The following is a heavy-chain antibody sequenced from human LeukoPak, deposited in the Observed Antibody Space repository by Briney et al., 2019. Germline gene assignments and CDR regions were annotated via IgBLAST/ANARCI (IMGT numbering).Heavy chain of an antibody. Sequence: SETLSLTCTVSGGSVSSGSYYWSWIWQPPGKGLEWIGYIYYSGSTNYNPSLKSRVTISVDTSKNQFSLKLSSVTAADTAVYYCARDWGYCSSTSCLNWFDPWGQGTLVTVSS. CDR1: GGSVSSGSYY. J-gene: IGHJ5*02. CDR2: IYYSGST. V-gene: IGHV4-61*01. CDR3: ARDWGYCSSTSCLNWFDP. D-gene: IGHD2-2*01.